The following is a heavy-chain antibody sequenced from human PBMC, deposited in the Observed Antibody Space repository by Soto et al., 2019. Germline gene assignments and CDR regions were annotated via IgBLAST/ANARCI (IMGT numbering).Heavy chain of an antibody. CDR2: ISYDGSLK. J-gene: IGHJ4*02. D-gene: IGHD1-26*01. Sequence: QVHLVESGGGVVQPGRSLRLCCTASGFTFSSYGMSWVRQAPGKGLEWMTIISYDGSLKYYADSVKGRFTVSRDNSKNTLYLQMNSLRADDTAVYYCAKEIKPVSSPWDFDYWGQGTLVTVSS. CDR1: GFTFSSYG. CDR3: AKEIKPVSSPWDFDY. V-gene: IGHV3-30*18.